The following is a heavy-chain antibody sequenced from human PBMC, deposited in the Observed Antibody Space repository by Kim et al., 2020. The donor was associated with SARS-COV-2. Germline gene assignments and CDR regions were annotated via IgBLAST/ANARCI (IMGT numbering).Heavy chain of an antibody. J-gene: IGHJ4*02. CDR2: ISWNSGSI. D-gene: IGHD3-10*01. CDR1: GFTFDDYA. Sequence: GGSLRLSCAASGFTFDDYAMHWVRQAPGKGLEWVSGISWNSGSIGYADSVKGRFTISRDNAKNSLYLQMNSLRAEETALYYCAKNYGSGSLPTSRDLDYWGQGTLVTVSS. CDR3: AKNYGSGSLPTSRDLDY. V-gene: IGHV3-9*01.